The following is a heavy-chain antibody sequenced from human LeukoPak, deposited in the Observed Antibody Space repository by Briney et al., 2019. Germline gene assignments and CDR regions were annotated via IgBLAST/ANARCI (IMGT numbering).Heavy chain of an antibody. CDR2: ISGSGGST. CDR1: GFTFSSYA. D-gene: IGHD4-11*01. CDR3: TTTTVTTFFDY. J-gene: IGHJ4*02. V-gene: IGHV3-23*01. Sequence: GGSLRLSCVASGFTFSSYAMSWVRQAPGKGLEWVAAISGSGGSTYHADSVKGRFTISRDNSKNTLYLQMNSLKTEDTAVYYCTTTTVTTFFDYWGQGTLVTVSS.